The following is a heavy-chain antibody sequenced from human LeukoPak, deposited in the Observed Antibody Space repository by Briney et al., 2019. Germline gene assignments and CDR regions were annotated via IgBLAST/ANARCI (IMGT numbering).Heavy chain of an antibody. CDR3: TTGGLWYSGRVF. Sequence: GGSLRLSCVVSGFTFSNAWMSWVRQAPGKGLEWVGRIKTKTDGGTTAFAAPVKGRFTMSRDDSKNTLYLQMNSLKTEDTAMYYCTTGGLWYSGRVFWGQGTLVTVS. J-gene: IGHJ4*02. D-gene: IGHD3-10*01. V-gene: IGHV3-15*01. CDR2: IKTKTDGGTT. CDR1: GFTFSNAW.